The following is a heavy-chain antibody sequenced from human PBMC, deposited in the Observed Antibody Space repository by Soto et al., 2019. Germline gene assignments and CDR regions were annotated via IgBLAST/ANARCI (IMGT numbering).Heavy chain of an antibody. CDR1: GGSFNNYV. Sequence: QVQLVQSGAEVRKPGSSVKVSCEASGGSFNNYVISWLRQAPGQGLEWMGGIIPNYEAANYAQKFRGRLTLTADKATNTAYMELTSLRPEDTATYYCARYWNAGTLYGAFDIWGQGTTVIVS. J-gene: IGHJ3*02. D-gene: IGHD4-17*01. CDR2: IIPNYEAA. CDR3: ARYWNAGTLYGAFDI. V-gene: IGHV1-69*06.